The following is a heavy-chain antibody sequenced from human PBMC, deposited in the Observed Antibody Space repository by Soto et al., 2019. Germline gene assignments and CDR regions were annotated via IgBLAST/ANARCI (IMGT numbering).Heavy chain of an antibody. Sequence: QVQLVQSGAEVKNPGASVKVSCKTSGYTFTKYGVGLVRQAPGQGLEWMGWISGSSGNANYAEKVQGRITLTTDTSTSTAYIELRSLRSDDTAVYYCAREMAGLGGEYDYWGQGTLVTVSS. J-gene: IGHJ4*02. CDR1: GYTFTKYG. V-gene: IGHV1-18*01. CDR2: ISGSSGNA. CDR3: AREMAGLGGEYDY. D-gene: IGHD3-16*01.